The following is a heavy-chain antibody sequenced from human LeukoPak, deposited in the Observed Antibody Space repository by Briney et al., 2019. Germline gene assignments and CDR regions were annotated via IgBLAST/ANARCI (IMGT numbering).Heavy chain of an antibody. Sequence: SVKVSCKASGGTFSSYAISWVRQAPGQGLEWMGRIIPIFGSANYAQKFQGRVTITTDESASTAYMELSSLRSEDTAVYYCARDIVGATGLYYFDYWGQGTLVTVS. CDR3: ARDIVGATGLYYFDY. D-gene: IGHD1-26*01. CDR2: IIPIFGSA. V-gene: IGHV1-69*05. J-gene: IGHJ4*02. CDR1: GGTFSSYA.